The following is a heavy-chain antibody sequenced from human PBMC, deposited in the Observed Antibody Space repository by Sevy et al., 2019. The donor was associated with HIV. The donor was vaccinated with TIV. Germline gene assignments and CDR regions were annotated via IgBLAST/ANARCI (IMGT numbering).Heavy chain of an antibody. CDR1: GFTFSPYE. J-gene: IGHJ4*02. Sequence: GGSLRLSCAASGFTFSPYEMNWVRQAPGKGLEWVSFISSSGSTIYYADSVRGRFTSSRDNAKNSLYLQMNSLRAEDTAIYYCAGGQQLLNWGQGTLVTVSS. D-gene: IGHD6-13*01. CDR2: ISSSGSTI. CDR3: AGGQQLLN. V-gene: IGHV3-48*03.